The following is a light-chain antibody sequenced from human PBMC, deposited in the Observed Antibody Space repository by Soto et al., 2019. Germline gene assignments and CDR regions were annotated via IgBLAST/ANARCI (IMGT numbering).Light chain of an antibody. CDR2: AGS. Sequence: DIQMTQSPSSLSASVGDRVTITCRASESISRHLNWYQQKPGKAPNLLIYAGSSLQNGVPSRFSGSGSGTDFTLTISNLQPEDFATYYCQQSYSTLSITFGQGTRLEIK. J-gene: IGKJ5*01. CDR3: QQSYSTLSIT. CDR1: ESISRH. V-gene: IGKV1-39*01.